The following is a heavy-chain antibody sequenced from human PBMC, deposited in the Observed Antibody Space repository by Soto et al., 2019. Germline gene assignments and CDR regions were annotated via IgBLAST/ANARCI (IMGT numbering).Heavy chain of an antibody. CDR1: GDSVSSNSSA. CDR3: ARGAVTVIYFDY. D-gene: IGHD3-22*01. CDR2: TYYRSKWCN. V-gene: IGHV6-1*01. Sequence: SSETLSLTCAISGDSVSSNSSAWNWIRQSPSRGLEWLGRTYYRSKWCNDYAVSVKSRITINPDTSKNQFSLQLNSVTPEDTAVYYCARGAVTVIYFDYWGQGTLVTVSS. J-gene: IGHJ4*02.